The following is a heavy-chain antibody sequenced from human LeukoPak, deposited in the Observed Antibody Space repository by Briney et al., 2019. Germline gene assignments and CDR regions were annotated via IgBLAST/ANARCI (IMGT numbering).Heavy chain of an antibody. CDR3: ARSGSGYLRYYFDY. Sequence: SETLSLTCTVSGGSISSSSYYRGWIRQPPGKGLEWIGSMYSSGSTYYNPSLKSRVTISVDTSKNQFSLKLSSVTAADTAVYYCARSGSGYLRYYFDYWGQGTLVTVSS. V-gene: IGHV4-39*07. CDR2: MYSSGST. J-gene: IGHJ4*02. D-gene: IGHD5-12*01. CDR1: GGSISSSSYY.